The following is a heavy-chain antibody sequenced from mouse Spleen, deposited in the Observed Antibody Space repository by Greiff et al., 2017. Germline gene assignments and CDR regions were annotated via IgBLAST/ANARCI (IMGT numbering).Heavy chain of an antibody. D-gene: IGHD1-1*01. CDR3: ARRTSITTVVATNAMDY. V-gene: IGHV1-7*01. CDR1: GYTFTSYW. CDR2: INPSSGYT. J-gene: IGHJ4*01. Sequence: QVQLKESGAELAKPGASVKLSCKASGYTFTSYWMHWVKQRPGQGLEWIGYINPSSGYTKYNQKFKGKATLTVDKSSSTAYMELRSLTSEDTAVYYCARRTSITTVVATNAMDYWGQGTSVTVSS.